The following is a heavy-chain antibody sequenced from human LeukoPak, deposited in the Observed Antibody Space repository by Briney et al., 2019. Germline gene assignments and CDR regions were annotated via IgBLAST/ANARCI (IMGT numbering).Heavy chain of an antibody. CDR2: IYYSGNT. CDR1: GGSITSTGYY. V-gene: IGHV4-39*01. J-gene: IGHJ4*02. CDR3: ARGLSAIVY. D-gene: IGHD2-15*01. Sequence: SETLSLTCTVSGGSITSTGYYWGWIRQPPGKELEWIGIIYYSGNTYYNPSLKSRVTISVDTSKNQFSLKLSSVTAADTAVYYCARGLSAIVYWGQGTLVTVSS.